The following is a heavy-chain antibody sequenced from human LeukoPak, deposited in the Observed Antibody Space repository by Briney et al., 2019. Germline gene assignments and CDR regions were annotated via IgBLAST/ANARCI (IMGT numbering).Heavy chain of an antibody. J-gene: IGHJ4*02. D-gene: IGHD3-22*01. CDR1: GGSISSYY. CDR3: ARARGDYDSSGSDFDY. Sequence: PSETLSLTCTVSGGSISSYYWSWIRQPPGKGLEWIGYIYYSGSTNYNPSLKSRVTISVDTSKNQFSLKLSSVPAADTAVYYCARARGDYDSSGSDFDYWGQGTLVTVSS. V-gene: IGHV4-59*01. CDR2: IYYSGST.